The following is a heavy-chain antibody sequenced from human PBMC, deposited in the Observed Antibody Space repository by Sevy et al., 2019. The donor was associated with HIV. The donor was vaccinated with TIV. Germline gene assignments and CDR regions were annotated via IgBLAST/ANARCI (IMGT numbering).Heavy chain of an antibody. CDR3: ARERDSMVRGVRGMNWFDP. J-gene: IGHJ5*02. V-gene: IGHV1-2*02. D-gene: IGHD3-10*01. CDR2: INPNSGGT. CDR1: GYTCTGYY. Sequence: ASVKVSCKASGYTCTGYYMHWVRLAPGQGLEWMGWINPNSGGTNYAQKFQGRVTMTRDTSISTAYMELSRLRSDDTAVYYCARERDSMVRGVRGMNWFDPWGQGTLVTVSS.